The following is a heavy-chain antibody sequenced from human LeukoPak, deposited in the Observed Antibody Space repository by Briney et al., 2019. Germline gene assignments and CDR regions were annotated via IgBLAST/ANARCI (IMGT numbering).Heavy chain of an antibody. CDR1: GITFSNHV. D-gene: IGHD2-2*01. CDR3: ARGVRGDCRSTSCYVLYYYYYMDV. Sequence: QPGGSLRLSCEASGITFSNHVLHWVRQAPGKGLEWVGLVSYDGYKKYYADSVRGRFTISRDFYSDTLYLEMNSLRVEDMAIYYCARGVRGDCRSTSCYVLYYYYYMDVWGEGTSVTVSS. J-gene: IGHJ6*03. V-gene: IGHV3-30-3*01. CDR2: VSYDGYKK.